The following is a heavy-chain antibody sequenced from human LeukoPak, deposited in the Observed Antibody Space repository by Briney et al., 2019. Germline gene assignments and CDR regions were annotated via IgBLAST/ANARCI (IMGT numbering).Heavy chain of an antibody. CDR1: GFTFSSYA. CDR2: ISGSGGST. V-gene: IGHV3-23*01. CDR3: AKVPYYDILTGSSSIDY. D-gene: IGHD3-9*01. J-gene: IGHJ4*02. Sequence: GGSLRLSCAASGFTFSSYAMSWVRQAPGKGLEWVSAISGSGGSTYYAASVKGRFAISRDNSKNTLYLQMNSLRAEDTAVYYCAKVPYYDILTGSSSIDYWGQGTLVTVSS.